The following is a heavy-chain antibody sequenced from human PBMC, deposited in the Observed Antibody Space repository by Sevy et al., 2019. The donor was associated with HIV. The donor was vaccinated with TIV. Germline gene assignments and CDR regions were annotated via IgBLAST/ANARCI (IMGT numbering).Heavy chain of an antibody. CDR3: ARDRRNYSGQYFDF. Sequence: GGSLRLSCAASGFIFSDYYMSWIRQSPGKGLEWVSGISSGTTHRKYADSVKGRFTISRDNAKNSLYLQMNSLTVEDTAVYYCARDRRNYSGQYFDFWGQGTLVTVSS. J-gene: IGHJ4*02. CDR1: GFIFSDYY. V-gene: IGHV3-11*06. D-gene: IGHD1-7*01. CDR2: ISSGTTHR.